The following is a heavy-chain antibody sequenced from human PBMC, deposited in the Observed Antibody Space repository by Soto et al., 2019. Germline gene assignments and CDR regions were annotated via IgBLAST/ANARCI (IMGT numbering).Heavy chain of an antibody. CDR3: AHRFDWYYFNY. D-gene: IGHD3-9*01. J-gene: IGHJ4*02. CDR2: TYHSGNP. CDR1: GGSIRTGGYS. Sequence: PSETLSLTCTVAGGSIRTGGYSWSWIRQPPGKGLEWIGNTYHSGNPYYNPSLKSRVTISVDGSKNQFSLKVSSVTAVDTATYYCAHRFDWYYFNYWGQGSLVTVSS. V-gene: IGHV4-30-2*01.